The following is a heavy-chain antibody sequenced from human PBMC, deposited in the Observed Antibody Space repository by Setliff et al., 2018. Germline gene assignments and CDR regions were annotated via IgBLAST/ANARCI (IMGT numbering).Heavy chain of an antibody. V-gene: IGHV4-34*01. CDR3: RFWSGYYQNDY. D-gene: IGHD3-3*01. CDR2: SDHSGST. J-gene: IGHJ4*02. Sequence: PSETLSLTCAVYGDSFSDYYWSWIRQPPGEGLEWIGESDHSGSTSYNPSLKSRVTMSVDTSKKQLSLKLSTVTAADTAVYYCRFWSGYYQNDYWGQGTLVTVSS. CDR1: GDSFSDYY.